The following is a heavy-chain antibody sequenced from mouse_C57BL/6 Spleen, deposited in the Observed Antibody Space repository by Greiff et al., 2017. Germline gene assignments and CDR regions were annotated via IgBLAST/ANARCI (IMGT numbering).Heavy chain of an antibody. Sequence: VQLQQSGAELVRPGASVKLSCTASGFNIKDDYMHWVKQRTEQGLEWIGRIDPEDGETEYAPKFKGKATITADTSSNTAYLQLSSLTSEDTAFYCCARSAYCSNPGGYWGQGTSLTVSS. CDR1: GFNIKDDY. CDR3: ARSAYCSNPGGY. J-gene: IGHJ2*02. V-gene: IGHV14-2*01. CDR2: IDPEDGET. D-gene: IGHD2-5*01.